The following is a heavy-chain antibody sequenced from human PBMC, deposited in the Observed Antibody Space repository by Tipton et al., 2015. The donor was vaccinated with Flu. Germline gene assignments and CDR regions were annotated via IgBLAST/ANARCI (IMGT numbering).Heavy chain of an antibody. Sequence: TLSLTCTVSGGSISSGGYYWSWIRQHPGKGLEWIGYIYYSGSTYYNPSLKSRVTISVDTSKNQFSLKLSSVTAADTGVYYCAREGDYYDSSGPISLFYYWGQGTLVTVSS. CDR3: AREGDYYDSSGPISLFYY. CDR2: IYYSGST. V-gene: IGHV4-31*03. D-gene: IGHD3-22*01. CDR1: GGSISSGGYY. J-gene: IGHJ4*02.